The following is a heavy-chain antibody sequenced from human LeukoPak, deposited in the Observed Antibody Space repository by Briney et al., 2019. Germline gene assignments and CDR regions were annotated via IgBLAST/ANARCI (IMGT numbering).Heavy chain of an antibody. D-gene: IGHD6-19*01. CDR1: GYSFTSYW. V-gene: IGHV5-51*01. J-gene: IGHJ6*03. Sequence: GESLKISCKGPGYSFTSYWNGWVRQMPGKGLEWVGIIHPGDSDTRYSPSFQGQVTISADKSISTAYLQWSSLKASDTAIYYCARAGTYYYYHMDVWGKGTTVTVFS. CDR2: IHPGDSDT. CDR3: ARAGTYYYYHMDV.